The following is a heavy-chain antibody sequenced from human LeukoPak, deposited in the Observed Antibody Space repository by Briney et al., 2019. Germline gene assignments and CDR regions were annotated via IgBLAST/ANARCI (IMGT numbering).Heavy chain of an antibody. V-gene: IGHV4-34*01. CDR2: INHSGIT. CDR3: ARVGTTVIIASDP. D-gene: IGHD4-23*01. Sequence: SETLSLTCAVYGGSFSGYYWNWIRQPPGKGLEWIGEINHSGITNYNPSLKSRVTISVDTSKKQFSLKLYSVTAADTAVYYCARVGTTVIIASDPWGQGTQVIVSS. CDR1: GGSFSGYY. J-gene: IGHJ5*02.